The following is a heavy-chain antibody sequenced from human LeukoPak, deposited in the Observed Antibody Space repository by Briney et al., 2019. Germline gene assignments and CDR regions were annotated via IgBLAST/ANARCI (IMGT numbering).Heavy chain of an antibody. Sequence: GGSLRLSCAASGFTFSSYGMHWVRQAPGKGLEWVAVISYDGSNKYYADSVKGRFTISRDNSKNTLYLQMNSLRAEDTAVYYCARSPHRTTVVTPFGYWGQGTLVTVSS. CDR2: ISYDGSNK. J-gene: IGHJ4*02. D-gene: IGHD4-23*01. V-gene: IGHV3-30*03. CDR3: ARSPHRTTVVTPFGY. CDR1: GFTFSSYG.